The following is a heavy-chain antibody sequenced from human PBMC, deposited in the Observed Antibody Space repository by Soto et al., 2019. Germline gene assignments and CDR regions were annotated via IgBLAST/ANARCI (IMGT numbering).Heavy chain of an antibody. V-gene: IGHV3-7*03. CDR3: ARDLGGD. J-gene: IGHJ4*02. D-gene: IGHD2-21*01. Sequence: PGGSLRLSCAASGLTFSSYWMSWVRQAPGKGLEWVANIKQDGSEKYYVDSVKGRFTISRDNAKNSLYLQMNSLRAEDTAVYYCARDLGGDWGQGTLVTVSS. CDR2: IKQDGSEK. CDR1: GLTFSSYW.